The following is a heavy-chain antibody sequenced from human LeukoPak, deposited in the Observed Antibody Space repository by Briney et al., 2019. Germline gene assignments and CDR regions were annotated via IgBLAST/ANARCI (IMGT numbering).Heavy chain of an antibody. V-gene: IGHV1-46*01. CDR3: ASRNRRYGSGPYAFDI. D-gene: IGHD3-10*01. Sequence: ASVKVSCKASGYTFTSYYMHWVRQAPGQGLEWMGIINPSGGSTSYAQKFQGRVTMTRDMSTSTVYMELSSLRSEDTAVYYCASRNRRYGSGPYAFDIWGQGTMVTVSS. CDR2: INPSGGST. J-gene: IGHJ3*02. CDR1: GYTFTSYY.